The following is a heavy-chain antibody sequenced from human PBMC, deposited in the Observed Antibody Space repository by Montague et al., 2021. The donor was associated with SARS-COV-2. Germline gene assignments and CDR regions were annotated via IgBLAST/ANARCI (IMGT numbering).Heavy chain of an antibody. V-gene: IGHV2-70*11. CDR3: ARTTMITFGGVIVPFDY. CDR2: SDWDDEK. D-gene: IGHD3-16*02. Sequence: PALVKPTQTLTLTCTFSGFSLSTSGMCVSWIRQPPGKALEWLARSDWDDEKYYSTSLKTRLTISKDTSKNQVVLKMTNMDPVDTATYYCARTTMITFGGVIVPFDYWGQGTLVTVSS. J-gene: IGHJ4*02. CDR1: GFSLSTSGMC.